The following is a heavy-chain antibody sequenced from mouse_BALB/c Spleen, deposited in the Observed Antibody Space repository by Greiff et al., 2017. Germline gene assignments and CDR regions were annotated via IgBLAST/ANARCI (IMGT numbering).Heavy chain of an antibody. D-gene: IGHD1-1*01. CDR2: ISYDGSN. CDR3: ARAYYGSPFAY. V-gene: IGHV3-6*02. CDR1: GYSITSGYY. J-gene: IGHJ3*01. Sequence: ESGPGLVKPSQSLSLTCSVTGYSITSGYYWTWIRQFPGNKLEWMGYISYDGSNNYNPSLKNRISITRDTSKNQFFLKLNSVTTEDTATYYCARAYYGSPFAYWGQGTLVTVSA.